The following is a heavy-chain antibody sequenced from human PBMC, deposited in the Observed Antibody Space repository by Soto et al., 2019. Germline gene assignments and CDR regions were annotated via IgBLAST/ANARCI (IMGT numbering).Heavy chain of an antibody. CDR3: ARGPLYDLESGMYWYFDL. V-gene: IGHV1-69*01. CDR1: GASFDSYT. CDR2: IIPIFGTT. J-gene: IGHJ2*01. Sequence: QVQLVQSGAEVRKSGSSVKVSCKLSGASFDSYTITWVRQAPGQGLEWMGGIIPIFGTTNYAQKFQGRLTITADGFTSAAYMDLSSLTSEDTAVDYCARGPLYDLESGMYWYFDLWGRGTLVTVSS. D-gene: IGHD1-26*01.